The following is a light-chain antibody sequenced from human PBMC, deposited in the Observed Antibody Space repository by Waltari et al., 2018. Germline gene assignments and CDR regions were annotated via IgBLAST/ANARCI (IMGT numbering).Light chain of an antibody. CDR2: DVT. CDR1: SSDVGGHNY. V-gene: IGLV2-14*03. Sequence: QSALTQPASVSGSPGQSITIPCTGTSSDVGGHNYVSWYQQHPGKAPKLIIYDVTDRPSGVSKRFSGSKFGNTASLTISGLQAEDEADYYCSSYTSSGTPYVFGTGARVTVL. J-gene: IGLJ1*01. CDR3: SSYTSSGTPYV.